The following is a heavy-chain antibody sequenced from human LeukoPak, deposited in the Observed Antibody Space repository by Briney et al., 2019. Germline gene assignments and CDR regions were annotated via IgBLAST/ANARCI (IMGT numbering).Heavy chain of an antibody. D-gene: IGHD2-2*01. V-gene: IGHV3-7*01. Sequence: GGSLRLSCAASGFTFSSYWMSWVRQAPGKGLEWVANIKQDGSEKYYVDSVKGRFTISRDNAKNSLYLQMNSLRAEDTAVYYCRLYCSSTSCPPSGDYWGQGTLVTVSS. CDR3: RLYCSSTSCPPSGDY. J-gene: IGHJ4*02. CDR1: GFTFSSYW. CDR2: IKQDGSEK.